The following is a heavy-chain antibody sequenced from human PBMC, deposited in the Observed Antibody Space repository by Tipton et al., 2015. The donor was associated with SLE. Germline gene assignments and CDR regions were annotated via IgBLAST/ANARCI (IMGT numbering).Heavy chain of an antibody. CDR3: ARERPDDPQLGYFDY. CDR2: ISSSSSYI. D-gene: IGHD3-16*01. CDR1: GFTFSSYS. J-gene: IGHJ4*02. V-gene: IGHV3-21*01. Sequence: SLRLSCAASGFTFSSYSMNWVRQAPGKGLEWVSSISSSSSYIYYADSVKGRFTISRDNAKNSLYLQMNSLRAEDTAVYYCARERPDDPQLGYFDYWGQGTLVTVSS.